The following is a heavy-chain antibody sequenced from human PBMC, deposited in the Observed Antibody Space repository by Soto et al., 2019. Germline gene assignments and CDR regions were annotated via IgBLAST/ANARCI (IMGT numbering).Heavy chain of an antibody. J-gene: IGHJ6*02. D-gene: IGHD5-12*01. CDR2: IIPIFGIA. CDR1: GGTFSRYS. V-gene: IGHV1-69*02. Sequence: SVKVSCKASGGTFSRYSITWVRQAPGHGLEWIGRIIPIFGIASYAQKFQGRVTITADESTSTAYMELSSLRSDDTAVYYCAMVDNCVTPTPQDVWGQGTTVTVSS. CDR3: AMVDNCVTPTPQDV.